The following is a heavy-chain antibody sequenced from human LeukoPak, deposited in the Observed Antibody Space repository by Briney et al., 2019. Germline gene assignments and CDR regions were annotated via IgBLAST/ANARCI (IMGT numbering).Heavy chain of an antibody. CDR1: GFSFSSYG. CDR2: IRYDESNK. D-gene: IGHD2-2*02. CDR3: AKVAVPATIEPDAFDI. Sequence: GGPLRLSCAASGFSFSSYGMHWVRQAPGKGLEWVAFIRYDESNKYYADSVKGRFTISRDNSKNTLYLQMNSLRVEDTAVYYCAKVAVPATIEPDAFDIWGQGTMVTVSS. V-gene: IGHV3-30*02. J-gene: IGHJ3*02.